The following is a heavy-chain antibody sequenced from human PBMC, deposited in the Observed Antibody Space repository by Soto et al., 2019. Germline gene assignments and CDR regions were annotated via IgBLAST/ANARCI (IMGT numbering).Heavy chain of an antibody. J-gene: IGHJ6*03. V-gene: IGHV3-74*01. CDR3: ARDPPFTIFGVVIPPDYYMDV. Sequence: WGSLRLSCAASGFTFGSYWMHWVRQAPGKGLVWVSRINSDGSSTSYADSVKGRFTISRDNAKNTLYLQMNSLRAEDTAVYYCARDPPFTIFGVVIPPDYYMDVWGKGTTVTVSS. CDR1: GFTFGSYW. CDR2: INSDGSST. D-gene: IGHD3-3*01.